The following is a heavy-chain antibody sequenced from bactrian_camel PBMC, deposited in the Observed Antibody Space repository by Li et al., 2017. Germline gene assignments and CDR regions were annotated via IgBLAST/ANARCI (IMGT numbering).Heavy chain of an antibody. CDR1: GLTFAAYT. V-gene: IGHV3-1*01. Sequence: DVQLVESGGGSVQAGGSLRLSCTASGLTFAAYTGAWFRQAPGKDREGIAAIEIDGALHYDSSIEGEGRFVISRDTAANTLYLQMNSLKSEDTALYYCATDRWTAYPYYNYWGQGTQVTVS. D-gene: IGHD3*01. J-gene: IGHJ4*01. CDR2: IEIDGALH. CDR3: ATDRWTAYPYYNY.